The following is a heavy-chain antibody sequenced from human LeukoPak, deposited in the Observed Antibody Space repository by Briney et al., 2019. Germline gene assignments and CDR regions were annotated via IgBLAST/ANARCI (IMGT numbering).Heavy chain of an antibody. Sequence: PGGPLRLSCSAPGFTFSTYAMHWVRQAPGKGLEYVSAISSNGGSAYYADSVKGRFTISRDNSKNTLYLQMSSLRAEDTAVYYCVKGNSVKYLPRYGMDVWGKGTTVTVSS. CDR1: GFTFSTYA. D-gene: IGHD2/OR15-2a*01. CDR3: VKGNSVKYLPRYGMDV. CDR2: ISSNGGSA. V-gene: IGHV3-64D*06. J-gene: IGHJ6*04.